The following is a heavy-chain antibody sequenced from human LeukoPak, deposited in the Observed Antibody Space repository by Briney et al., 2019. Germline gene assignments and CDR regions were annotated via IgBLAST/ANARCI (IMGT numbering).Heavy chain of an antibody. V-gene: IGHV1-69*04. D-gene: IGHD4-23*01. Sequence: SVKVSCKASGGTFSSYAISWVRQAPGQGLEWMGRIIPILGIANYAQKFQGRVTITADKSTSTAYMELSSLRSEDTAVYYCASGDDYGGNSIGYWGQGTLVTVSS. CDR3: ASGDDYGGNSIGY. CDR1: GGTFSSYA. J-gene: IGHJ4*02. CDR2: IIPILGIA.